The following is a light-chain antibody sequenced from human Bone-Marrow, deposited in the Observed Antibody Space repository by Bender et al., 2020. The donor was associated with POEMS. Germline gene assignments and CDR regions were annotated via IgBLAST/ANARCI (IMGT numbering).Light chain of an antibody. CDR2: KDT. J-gene: IGLJ2*01. CDR3: QSADNSGPNPHVE. Sequence: SYELTQPPSVSVSPGQTARITCSGDALPKQYVYWYQQKPGQAPVLVIYKDTERPSGIPERFTGSSSGTTVTLTITGVQAEDEADYFCQSADNSGPNPHVEFGGGTKLTVL. CDR1: ALPKQY. V-gene: IGLV3-25*03.